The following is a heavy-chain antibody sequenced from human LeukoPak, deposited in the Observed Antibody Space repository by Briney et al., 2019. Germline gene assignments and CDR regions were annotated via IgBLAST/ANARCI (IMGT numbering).Heavy chain of an antibody. CDR3: ARGTPYCSSASCYNY. Sequence: ASVKVSCKASGYTFSSFDVNWVRQAPGQGLEWMGWMNPNSGNTGYAQKFQGRVTMTRDTSISTAYMELSSLRSEDTGVYYCARGTPYCSSASCYNYWGQGTLVTVSS. D-gene: IGHD2-2*02. J-gene: IGHJ4*02. V-gene: IGHV1-8*01. CDR1: GYTFSSFD. CDR2: MNPNSGNT.